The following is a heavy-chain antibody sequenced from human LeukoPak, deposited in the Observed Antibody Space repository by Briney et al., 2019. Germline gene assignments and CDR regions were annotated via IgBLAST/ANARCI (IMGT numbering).Heavy chain of an antibody. CDR3: ARGNRRLGYYGSGSRLPYDS. J-gene: IGHJ5*02. Sequence: PSETLSLTCTVSGGSISSYYWSWIRQPAGKGLEWIGRIYTSGSTNYNPSLKSRVTVSVDTSKNQFSLSLTSVTAADTAVYFCARGNRRLGYYGSGSRLPYDSWGQGTLVTVSS. CDR1: GGSISSYY. D-gene: IGHD3-10*01. V-gene: IGHV4-4*07. CDR2: IYTSGST.